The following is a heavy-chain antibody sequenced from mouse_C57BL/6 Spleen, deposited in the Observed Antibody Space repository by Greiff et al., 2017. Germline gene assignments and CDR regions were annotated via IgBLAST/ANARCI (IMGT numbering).Heavy chain of an antibody. CDR2: INPGSGGT. Sequence: QVQLQQSGAELVRPGTSVKVSCKASGYAFTNYLIEWVKQRPGQGLEWIGVINPGSGGTNYTEKFKGKATLTADKSSSTAYMQLSSLTSEDSAVYFCAKYDGYYQGYFDVWGTGTTVTVAS. V-gene: IGHV1-54*01. J-gene: IGHJ1*03. CDR1: GYAFTNYL. CDR3: AKYDGYYQGYFDV. D-gene: IGHD2-3*01.